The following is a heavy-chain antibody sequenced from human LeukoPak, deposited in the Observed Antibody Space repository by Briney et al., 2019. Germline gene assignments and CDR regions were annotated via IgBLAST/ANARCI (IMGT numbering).Heavy chain of an antibody. V-gene: IGHV3-23*01. Sequence: GGSLRLSCAASGFTLNNYAMSWVRQAPGRGLEWVSAISSGGDYTNSADSVKGRFTISRDNSRNTLYLQMNSLRAEDTAVYYCAKDRASGSGSYSYRGFDHWGQGTLVTVSS. CDR1: GFTLNNYA. D-gene: IGHD6-19*01. CDR2: ISSGGDYT. J-gene: IGHJ5*02. CDR3: AKDRASGSGSYSYRGFDH.